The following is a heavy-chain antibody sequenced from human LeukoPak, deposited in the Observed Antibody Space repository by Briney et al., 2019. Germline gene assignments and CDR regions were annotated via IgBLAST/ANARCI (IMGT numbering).Heavy chain of an antibody. Sequence: PSETLSLTCAVYGGSFSGYYWSWIRQPPGKGLEWIGEINHSGSTNYNPSLKSRVTISVDTSKNQFSLKLSSVTAADTAVYYCAREPLNRIFDYWGQGTLVTVSS. CDR3: AREPLNRIFDY. J-gene: IGHJ4*02. CDR2: INHSGST. D-gene: IGHD2-15*01. CDR1: GGSFSGYY. V-gene: IGHV4-34*01.